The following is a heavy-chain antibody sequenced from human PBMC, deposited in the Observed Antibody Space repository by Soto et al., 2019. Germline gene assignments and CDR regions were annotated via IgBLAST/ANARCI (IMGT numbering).Heavy chain of an antibody. Sequence: GGSLRLSCAASGFTFSSYEMNWVRQAPGKGLEWVSYISSSGSTIYYADSVKGRFTISRDNAKNSLYLQMNSLRAEDTAVYYCARDRVWRDGYKEFDYWGQGTLVTVSS. CDR2: ISSSGSTI. CDR3: ARDRVWRDGYKEFDY. CDR1: GFTFSSYE. J-gene: IGHJ4*02. D-gene: IGHD5-12*01. V-gene: IGHV3-48*03.